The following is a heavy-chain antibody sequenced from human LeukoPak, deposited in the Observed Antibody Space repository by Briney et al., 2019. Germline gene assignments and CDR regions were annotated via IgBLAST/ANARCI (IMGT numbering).Heavy chain of an antibody. D-gene: IGHD2-2*01. V-gene: IGHV3-11*03. CDR3: ARRILSTSWTDSFDI. Sequence: PGGSLRLSCAASGFTFSDYYISWVRQAPGKGLDWVSYISSSGHYTHYADSVKGRFTISRDSAKNSLYLQMSSLRAEDTGVYYCARRILSTSWTDSFDIWGQGTMVTVSS. J-gene: IGHJ3*02. CDR2: ISSSGHYT. CDR1: GFTFSDYY.